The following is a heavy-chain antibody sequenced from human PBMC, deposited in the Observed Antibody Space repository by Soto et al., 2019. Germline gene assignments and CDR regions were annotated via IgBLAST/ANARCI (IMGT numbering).Heavy chain of an antibody. CDR2: ISGSGTT. V-gene: IGHV3-48*03. CDR1: GYTFNSHE. Sequence: EVLLVESGGGSRQPGGSLRLSCVASGYTFNSHEMNWVRQAPGKGLEWISSISGSGTTNYAESVEGRFTISRDNAHKSLFLEMKDLRVEDTAVYYCARGGIHWGQGTLVTVSS. J-gene: IGHJ4*02. CDR3: ARGGIH. D-gene: IGHD3-16*01.